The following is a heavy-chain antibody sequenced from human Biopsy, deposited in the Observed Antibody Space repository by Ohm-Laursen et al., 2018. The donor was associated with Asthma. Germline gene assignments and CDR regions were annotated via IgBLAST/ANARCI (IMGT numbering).Heavy chain of an antibody. CDR1: GGTFNTYV. CDR3: ARKAGSCTSRTCYSLDF. D-gene: IGHD2-2*01. Sequence: SVKVSCKSLGGTFNTYVIGWVRQAPGQGLEWMGGINSVFGTTTYPQKFQDRVTITADDSTSTVYMELGSLRSEDTAVYYCARKAGSCTSRTCYSLDFWGQGTLVTVSS. CDR2: INSVFGTT. J-gene: IGHJ4*02. V-gene: IGHV1-69*13.